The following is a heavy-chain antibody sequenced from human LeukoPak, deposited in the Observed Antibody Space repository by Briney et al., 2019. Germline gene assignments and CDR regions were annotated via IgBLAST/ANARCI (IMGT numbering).Heavy chain of an antibody. D-gene: IGHD4-23*01. Sequence: ASVKVSCKASGYIFTNHYMYWVRQAPGQGLEWMGVINPSGGTTAYAQRFQGRVTMTRDTSTRTVYMEVSSLRSEDTAVYYCARAETTVVTLGWFDPWGQGTLVTVSS. CDR2: INPSGGTT. J-gene: IGHJ5*02. V-gene: IGHV1-46*01. CDR1: GYIFTNHY. CDR3: ARAETTVVTLGWFDP.